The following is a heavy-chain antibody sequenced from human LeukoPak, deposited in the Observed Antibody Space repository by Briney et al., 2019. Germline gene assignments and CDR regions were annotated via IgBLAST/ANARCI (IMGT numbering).Heavy chain of an antibody. CDR3: ARLNSDDTAPYYYGMDV. Sequence: GESLKISCKGSGYSFTSYWIGWVRQMPGKGLEWMGIIYPGDSDTRYSPSFQGQATISADKSISTAYLQWSSLKASDTAMYYCARLNSDDTAPYYYGMDVWGQGTTVTVSS. CDR1: GYSFTSYW. CDR2: IYPGDSDT. J-gene: IGHJ6*02. V-gene: IGHV5-51*01. D-gene: IGHD3-9*01.